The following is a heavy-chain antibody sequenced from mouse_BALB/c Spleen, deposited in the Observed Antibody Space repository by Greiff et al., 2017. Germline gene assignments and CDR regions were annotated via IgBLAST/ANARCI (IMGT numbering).Heavy chain of an antibody. V-gene: IGHV5-4*02. D-gene: IGHD3-2*01. Sequence: EVQRVESGGGLVKPGGSLKLSCAASGFTFSDYYMYWVRQTPEKRLEWVATISDGGSYTYYPDSVKGRFTISRDNAKNNLYLQMSSLKSEDTAMYYCARGRTARATVAYWGQGTLVTVSA. CDR2: ISDGGSYT. J-gene: IGHJ3*01. CDR3: ARGRTARATVAY. CDR1: GFTFSDYY.